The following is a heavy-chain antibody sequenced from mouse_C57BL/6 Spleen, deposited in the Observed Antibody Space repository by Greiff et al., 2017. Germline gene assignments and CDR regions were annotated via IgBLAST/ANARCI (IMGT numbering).Heavy chain of an antibody. D-gene: IGHD1-1*01. CDR2: IDPSDSYT. CDR3: ALTYYGSSYVGMDY. Sequence: VQLQQPGAELVMPGASVKLSCKASGYTFTSYWMHWVKQRPGQGLEWIGEIDPSDSYTNYNQKFKGKSTLTVDKSSSTAYMQLSSLTSEDSAVYYCALTYYGSSYVGMDYWGQGTSVTVSS. J-gene: IGHJ4*01. V-gene: IGHV1-69*01. CDR1: GYTFTSYW.